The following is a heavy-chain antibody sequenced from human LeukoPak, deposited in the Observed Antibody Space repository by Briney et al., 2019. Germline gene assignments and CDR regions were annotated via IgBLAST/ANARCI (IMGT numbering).Heavy chain of an antibody. CDR2: IIPIFGTA. CDR3: ARSYYYDSSGYYYPLDY. Sequence: ASVKVSCKASGGTFSIYAISWVRQAPGQGLEWMGGIIPIFGTANYAQKFQGRVTITADKSTSTAYMELSSLRSEDTAVYYCARSYYYDSSGYYYPLDYWGQGTLVTVSS. J-gene: IGHJ4*02. D-gene: IGHD3-22*01. CDR1: GGTFSIYA. V-gene: IGHV1-69*06.